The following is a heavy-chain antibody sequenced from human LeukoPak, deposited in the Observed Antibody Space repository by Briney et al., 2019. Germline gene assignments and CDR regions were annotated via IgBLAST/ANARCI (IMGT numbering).Heavy chain of an antibody. CDR2: IIPIFGPA. CDR1: GGTFISYA. J-gene: IGHJ6*03. Sequence: SVKVSCKASGGTFISYAISWVRQAPGQGLEWMGGIIPIFGPANYAQKFQGRVTITTDESTSTAYMELSSLRSEDTAVYYCAREARLVVISYYYYYMDVWGKGTTVTVSS. V-gene: IGHV1-69*05. CDR3: AREARLVVISYYYYYMDV. D-gene: IGHD3-22*01.